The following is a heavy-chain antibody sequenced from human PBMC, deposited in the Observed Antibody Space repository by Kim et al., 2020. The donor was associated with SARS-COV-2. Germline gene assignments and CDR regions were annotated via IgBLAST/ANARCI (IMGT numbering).Heavy chain of an antibody. V-gene: IGHV3-23*01. CDR3: AKSQYYDYVWGTDAFDI. D-gene: IGHD3-16*01. J-gene: IGHJ3*02. Sequence: VKGRCTISREKSESTLYLQMHSLRAEDTAVYYCAKSQYYDYVWGTDAFDIWGQGTMVTVSS.